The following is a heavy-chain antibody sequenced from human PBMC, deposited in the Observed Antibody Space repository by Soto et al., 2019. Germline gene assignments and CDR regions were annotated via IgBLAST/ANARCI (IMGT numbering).Heavy chain of an antibody. CDR3: ASDDFWSGYYSWPMDV. CDR1: GGTFSSYA. CDR2: IIPIFGTA. V-gene: IGHV1-69*01. J-gene: IGHJ6*02. Sequence: QVQLVQSGAEVKKPGSSVKVSCKASGGTFSSYAISWVRQAPGQGLEWMGGIIPIFGTANYAQKFQGRVTITADESTSTAYMELSSLRSEDTAVYYCASDDFWSGYYSWPMDVWGQGTTVTVSS. D-gene: IGHD3-3*01.